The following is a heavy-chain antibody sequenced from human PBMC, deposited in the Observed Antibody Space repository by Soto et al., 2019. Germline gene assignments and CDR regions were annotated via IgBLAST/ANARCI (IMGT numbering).Heavy chain of an antibody. J-gene: IGHJ4*02. D-gene: IGHD3-10*01. CDR3: ATFTMVRGVTPRDY. CDR1: GYTLTELS. Sequence: GASVNVSCKVSGYTLTELSMHWVRQAPGKGLEWMGGFDPEDGETIYAQKFQGRVTMTEDTSTDTAYMELSSLRSEDTAVYYCATFTMVRGVTPRDYWGQGTLVTVSS. CDR2: FDPEDGET. V-gene: IGHV1-24*01.